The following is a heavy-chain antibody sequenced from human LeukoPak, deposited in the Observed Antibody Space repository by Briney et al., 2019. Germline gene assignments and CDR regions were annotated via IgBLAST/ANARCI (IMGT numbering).Heavy chain of an antibody. V-gene: IGHV1-2*02. CDR2: INPNSGGT. J-gene: IGHJ6*03. CDR3: ARGIYGGKGSAYYYYMDV. Sequence: EASVKVSCKASGYTFTGYYMHWVRQAPGQGLEWMGWINPNSGGTNYAQKFQGRVTMTRDTSISTAYMELSRLRSDDTAVYYCARGIYGGKGSAYYYYMDVWGKGTTVTISS. D-gene: IGHD4-23*01. CDR1: GYTFTGYY.